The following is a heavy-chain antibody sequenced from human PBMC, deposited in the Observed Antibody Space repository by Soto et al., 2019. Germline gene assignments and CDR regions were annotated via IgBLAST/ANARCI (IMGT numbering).Heavy chain of an antibody. CDR1: GFNFSNYA. CDR2: ISGNSGTT. CDR3: AKGRAITVFGVITPFDS. V-gene: IGHV3-23*01. Sequence: EVQLLESGGDFKQPGGSLRLSCEGSGFNFSNYALNWVRQAPGKRLEWVSVISGNSGTTYYAASVKGRFTISRDNSKKTLYLQMNSLRAVDTAVYYCAKGRAITVFGVITPFDSWGQGTLVTVSS. J-gene: IGHJ4*02. D-gene: IGHD3-3*01.